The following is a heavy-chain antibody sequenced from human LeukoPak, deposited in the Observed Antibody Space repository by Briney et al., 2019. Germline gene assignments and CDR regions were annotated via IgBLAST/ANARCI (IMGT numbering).Heavy chain of an antibody. CDR3: AKDLSSSWYPDWFDP. Sequence: GGSLRLSCAASGFTFSNAWMSWVRQAPGKGLEWVSAISGSGGSTYYADSVKGRFTISRDNSKNTLYLQMNSLRAEDTAVYYCAKDLSSSWYPDWFDPWGQGTLVTVSS. D-gene: IGHD6-13*01. V-gene: IGHV3-23*01. CDR2: ISGSGGST. J-gene: IGHJ5*02. CDR1: GFTFSNAW.